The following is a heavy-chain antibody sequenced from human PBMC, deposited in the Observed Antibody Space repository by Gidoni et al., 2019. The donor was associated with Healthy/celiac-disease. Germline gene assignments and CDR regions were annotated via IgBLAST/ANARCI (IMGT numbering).Heavy chain of an antibody. Sequence: QVQLVQSGAEVKKPGSSVKVSCKASGGTFSSYAISWVRQAPGQGLEWMGGIIPIFVTANYAQKFQGRVTITADESTSTAYMELSSLRSEDTAVYYCARDLGYCSGGSCSHFDYWGQGTLVTVSS. CDR3: ARDLGYCSGGSCSHFDY. V-gene: IGHV1-69*01. D-gene: IGHD2-15*01. CDR2: IIPIFVTA. CDR1: GGTFSSYA. J-gene: IGHJ4*02.